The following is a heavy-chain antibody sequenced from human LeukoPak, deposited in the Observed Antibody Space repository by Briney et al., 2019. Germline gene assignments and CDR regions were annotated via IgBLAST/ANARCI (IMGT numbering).Heavy chain of an antibody. J-gene: IGHJ3*02. D-gene: IGHD4-17*01. CDR2: ISYIGST. CDR3: ARDLVTVTKGFDI. V-gene: IGHV4-59*11. Sequence: SETLSLTWAVSDDSFSSHYWTWIRQPPGEGLEWIGYISYIGSTNYNPSLKSRVTISIATSRNQFSLRPSSVTVADTAVYYCARDLVTVTKGFDIWGQGTMVSVSS. CDR1: DDSFSSHY.